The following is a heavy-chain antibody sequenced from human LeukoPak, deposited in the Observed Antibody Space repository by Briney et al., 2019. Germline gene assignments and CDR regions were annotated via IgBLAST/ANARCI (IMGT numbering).Heavy chain of an antibody. J-gene: IGHJ4*02. CDR1: GYKFSNHW. Sequence: GESLKISCKASGYKFSNHWIGWVRQMPGKGLEWMGMIYPSDSETKYNPSFEGQVTISADKPITTAYLQWTRLKASDTAMYYCARSNDLYSSPRYWGQGTQVIVTS. CDR3: ARSNDLYSSPRY. CDR2: IYPSDSET. D-gene: IGHD3-3*01. V-gene: IGHV5-51*04.